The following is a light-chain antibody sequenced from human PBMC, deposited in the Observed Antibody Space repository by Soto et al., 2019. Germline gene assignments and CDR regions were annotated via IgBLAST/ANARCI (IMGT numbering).Light chain of an antibody. CDR1: SGHSSYA. CDR3: QTWGTGILV. J-gene: IGLJ2*01. CDR2: LNSDGSH. V-gene: IGLV4-69*01. Sequence: QLVLTQSPSASASLGASVKLTCTLSSGHSSYAIAWHQQQLEKGPRFLMKLNSDGSHNKGDGIPDRFSGSSSGAERHLTISSLQSEDEADYYCQTWGTGILVFGGGTKLTVL.